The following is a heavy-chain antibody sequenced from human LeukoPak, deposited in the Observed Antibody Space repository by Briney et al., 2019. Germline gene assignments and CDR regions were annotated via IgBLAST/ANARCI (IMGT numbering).Heavy chain of an antibody. D-gene: IGHD2-15*01. V-gene: IGHV4-4*02. CDR1: GASISSGSW. CDR2: IFHSGIT. J-gene: IGHJ4*02. Sequence: SGTLSLTCAVSGASISSGSWWSWVRQPPGKGLEWIGDIFHSGITNYNPSLKSRVTISIDKSKNQFSLKLTSVTAADTAVYYCASPSGASTWWGQGSLVTVSS. CDR3: ASPSGASTW.